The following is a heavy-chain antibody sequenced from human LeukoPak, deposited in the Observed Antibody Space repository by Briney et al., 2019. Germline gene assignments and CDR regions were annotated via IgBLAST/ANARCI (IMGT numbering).Heavy chain of an antibody. J-gene: IGHJ4*02. CDR2: INPNTGAT. D-gene: IGHD2-15*01. V-gene: IGHV1-2*02. CDR3: ARGGGYCSGGNCYEFDY. Sequence: ASVKVSCKPSGYTFTGYYLHWVRQAPGQGLEWMGWINPNTGATIYAEKFQGRVTMTRDTSIDTAYMEMRSLRSDDTAVYYCARGGGYCSGGNCYEFDYWGQGTLVTVSS. CDR1: GYTFTGYY.